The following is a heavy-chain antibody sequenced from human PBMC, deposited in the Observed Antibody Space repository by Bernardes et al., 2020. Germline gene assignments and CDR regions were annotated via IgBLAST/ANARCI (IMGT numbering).Heavy chain of an antibody. CDR1: GFIFNNYA. Sequence: GGSLRLSCAVSGFIFNNYAMSWVRLVPGKGLEWVSAISSSAISTYYADSVKGRFTISRDNAKNTLFLQMNSLRAEDTAVYYCAKEGNVDTTMGPYDHWGQGTLVTVSS. D-gene: IGHD5-18*01. CDR2: ISSSAIST. J-gene: IGHJ5*02. CDR3: AKEGNVDTTMGPYDH. V-gene: IGHV3-23*01.